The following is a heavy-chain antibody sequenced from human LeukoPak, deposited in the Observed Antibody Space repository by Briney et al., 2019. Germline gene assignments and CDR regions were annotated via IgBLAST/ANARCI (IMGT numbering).Heavy chain of an antibody. Sequence: PGGSLRLSCAASGLTFSTHWMYWVRQAPGKKFVWVSRISGDGSLTSYADSVTGRFTISRDNSKNTLYLQMNSLRAEDTAVYYCASANSISWPHEYDYRGQGTLVTVSS. D-gene: IGHD6-13*01. V-gene: IGHV3-74*01. CDR3: ASANSISWPHEYDY. CDR1: GLTFSTHW. CDR2: ISGDGSLT. J-gene: IGHJ4*02.